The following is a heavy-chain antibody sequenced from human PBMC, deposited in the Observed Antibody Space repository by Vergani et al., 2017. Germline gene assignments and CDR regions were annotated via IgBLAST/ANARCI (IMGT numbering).Heavy chain of an antibody. CDR3: AKVGGRGSSSYYYYMDV. CDR1: GFTFINAW. J-gene: IGHJ6*03. CDR2: IKSKTNGETT. V-gene: IGHV3-15*01. Sequence: DVQLVESGGGLVEPGGSLRLSCAASGFTFINAWMGWVRQAPGKGLEWVGRIKSKTNGETTDYGTPVKGRFTISRDDSKNTLYLQMNSLKTEDTGVYYCAKVGGRGSSSYYYYMDVWGKGTTVTVSS. D-gene: IGHD1-26*01.